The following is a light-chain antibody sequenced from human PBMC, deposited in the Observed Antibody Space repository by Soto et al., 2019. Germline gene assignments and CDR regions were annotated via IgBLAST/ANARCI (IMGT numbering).Light chain of an antibody. Sequence: DIQMTQSPSTLSASVGDRVTITCRASQSISSWLAWYHQKPGKAPKLLIYDASSLQSGVPSRFSGSGSGTEVTLTISSLQPDDFATYYCQQYNSYRTFGQGTKVDIK. CDR1: QSISSW. V-gene: IGKV1-5*01. CDR2: DAS. CDR3: QQYNSYRT. J-gene: IGKJ1*01.